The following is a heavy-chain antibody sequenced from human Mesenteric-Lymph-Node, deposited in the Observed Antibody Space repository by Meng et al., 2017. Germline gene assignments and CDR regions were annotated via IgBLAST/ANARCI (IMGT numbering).Heavy chain of an antibody. Sequence: QGQLVQVWSGLKKPGDSVKVSCQAAGYTFTSSFMNWVRHAPGQGLEWMGWININTGNPTYAQGFTGRFVFSLDTSVSTAYLQIDSLKADDTAVYYCARGNGWRFDYWGQGTLVTVSS. J-gene: IGHJ4*02. CDR3: ARGNGWRFDY. D-gene: IGHD6-19*01. V-gene: IGHV7-4-1*01. CDR2: ININTGNP. CDR1: GYTFTSSF.